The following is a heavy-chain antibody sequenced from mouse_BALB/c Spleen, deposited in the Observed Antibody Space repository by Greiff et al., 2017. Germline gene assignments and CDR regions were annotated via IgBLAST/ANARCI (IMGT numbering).Heavy chain of an antibody. D-gene: IGHD1-1*01. Sequence: QVHVKQSGAELVKPGASVKMSCKAFGYTFTTYPIEWMKQNHGKSLEWIGNFHPYNDDTKYNEKFKGKAKLTVEKSSSTVYLELSRLTSDDSAVFVCAASVVEYFEVWGAGTTRTVSS. J-gene: IGHJ1*01. V-gene: IGHV1-47*01. CDR3: AASVVEYFEV. CDR2: FHPYNDDT. CDR1: GYTFTTYP.